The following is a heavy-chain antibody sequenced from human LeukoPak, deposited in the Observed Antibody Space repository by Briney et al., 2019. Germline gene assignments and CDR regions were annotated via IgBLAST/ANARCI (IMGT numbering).Heavy chain of an antibody. CDR3: AKRNCAYTYYFDY. CDR2: IYHSGST. D-gene: IGHD5-18*01. V-gene: IGHV4-38-2*02. J-gene: IGHJ4*02. Sequence: SETLSLTCTVSGYSISSGYYWGWIRHPPGKGLEWIGSIYHSGSTYYNPSLKSRVTISVDTSKNKFSLKLSSVTAADTAVCYCAKRNCAYTYYFDYWGQGTLFTASS. CDR1: GYSISSGYY.